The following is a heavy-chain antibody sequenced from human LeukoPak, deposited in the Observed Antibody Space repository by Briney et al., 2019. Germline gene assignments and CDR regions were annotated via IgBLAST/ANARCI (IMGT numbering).Heavy chain of an antibody. CDR3: ARGPYSSSWSKYFDY. CDR2: IYTTGST. D-gene: IGHD6-13*01. CDR1: GGSISSGSYY. J-gene: IGHJ4*02. Sequence: PSKTLSLTCTVSGGSISSGSYYWSWIRQPAGKGLEWIGRIYTTGSTNYNPSLTSRVTISVDTSKNQFSLKLSSVTAADTAVYYCARGPYSSSWSKYFDYWGQGTLVTVSS. V-gene: IGHV4-61*02.